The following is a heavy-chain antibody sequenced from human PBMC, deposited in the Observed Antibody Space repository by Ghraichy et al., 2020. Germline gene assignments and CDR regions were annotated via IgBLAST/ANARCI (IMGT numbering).Heavy chain of an antibody. CDR2: ISYDGSNK. CDR1: GFTFSSYA. D-gene: IGHD6-13*01. J-gene: IGHJ4*02. CDR3: ARDSSSWYYPYYFDY. V-gene: IGHV3-30*04. Sequence: GSLRLSCAASGFTFSSYAMHWVRQAPGKGLEWVAVISYDGSNKYYADSVKGRFTISRDNSKNTLYLQMNSLRAEDTAVYYCARDSSSWYYPYYFDYWGQGTLVTVSS.